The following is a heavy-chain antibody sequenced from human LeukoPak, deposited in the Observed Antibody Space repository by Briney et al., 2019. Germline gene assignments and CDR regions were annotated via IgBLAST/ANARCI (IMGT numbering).Heavy chain of an antibody. D-gene: IGHD3-16*01. CDR1: GFTFSSYG. CDR3: ARELGAISWGDYFDY. V-gene: IGHV3-30*02. J-gene: IGHJ4*02. Sequence: PGGSLRLSCAASGFTFSSYGMHWVRQAPGKGLEWVAFIRYDGSNKYYADSVKGRFTISRDNSKNTLYLQMNSLRAEDTAVYYCARELGAISWGDYFDYWGQGTLVTVSS. CDR2: IRYDGSNK.